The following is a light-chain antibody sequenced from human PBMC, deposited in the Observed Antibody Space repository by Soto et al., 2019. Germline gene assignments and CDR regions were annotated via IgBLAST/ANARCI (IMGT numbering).Light chain of an antibody. J-gene: IGKJ1*01. V-gene: IGKV3-11*01. CDR2: DAS. CDR3: QQSYSTTWT. CDR1: QSVSSY. Sequence: EIVLTQSPATLSLSPGERATVSCRASQSVSSYLAWYQQALGQAPRLLIYDASNRAAGIPARFSGSGSETDFTLTISSLQPEDFATYSCQQSYSTTWTFGQGTKVDIK.